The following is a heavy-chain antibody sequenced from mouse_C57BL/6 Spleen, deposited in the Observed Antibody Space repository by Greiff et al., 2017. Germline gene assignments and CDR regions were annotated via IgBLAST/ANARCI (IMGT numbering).Heavy chain of an antibody. J-gene: IGHJ4*01. CDR3: ASSYSNYGGDAMDY. CDR1: GYTFTSYW. D-gene: IGHD2-5*01. CDR2: IDPSDSYT. V-gene: IGHV1-59*01. Sequence: QVQLQQPGAELVRPGTSVKLSCKASGYTFTSYWMHWVKQRPGQGLEWIGVIDPSDSYTNYNQKFKGKATLTLDTSSSTAYMQLSSLTSEDSAVYYCASSYSNYGGDAMDYWGQGTSVTVSS.